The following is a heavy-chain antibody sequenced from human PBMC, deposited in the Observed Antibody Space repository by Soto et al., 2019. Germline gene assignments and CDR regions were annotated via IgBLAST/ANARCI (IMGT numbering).Heavy chain of an antibody. Sequence: PSETLSLTCAVYGGSFSDTYWNWFRQPPGKGLEWIGEINHNTNTIYNPSLTSRVTISVDTSKNHFSLKLTSVTAADTAVYYCARGVRLLRGSFDPWGQGTLVT. CDR2: INHNTNT. V-gene: IGHV4-34*01. D-gene: IGHD2-21*01. CDR1: GGSFSDTY. J-gene: IGHJ5*02. CDR3: ARGVRLLRGSFDP.